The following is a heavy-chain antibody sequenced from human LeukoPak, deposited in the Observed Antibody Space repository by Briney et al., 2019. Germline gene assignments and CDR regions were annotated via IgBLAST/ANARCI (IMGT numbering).Heavy chain of an antibody. D-gene: IGHD2-2*01. CDR3: ARHQSGCSSTSCYVYFDY. V-gene: IGHV4-59*08. CDR1: GGSISSYY. J-gene: IGHJ4*02. Sequence: SETLSLTCTVSGGSISSYYWSWIRQPPGKGLEWIGYIYYSGSTNYNPSLKSRVTISVDTSKNQFSLKLSSVTAADTAAYYCARHQSGCSSTSCYVYFDYWGQGTLVTVSS. CDR2: IYYSGST.